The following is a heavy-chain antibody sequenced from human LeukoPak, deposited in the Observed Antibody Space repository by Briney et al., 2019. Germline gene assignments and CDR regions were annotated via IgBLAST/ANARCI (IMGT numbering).Heavy chain of an antibody. D-gene: IGHD4-17*01. CDR3: TTSPDYGAHYYYYYYMDV. CDR1: GFTFSSYW. J-gene: IGHJ6*03. Sequence: SGGSLRLSCVASGFTFSSYWMTWVRQAPGKGLEWVGRIKSKTDGGTTDYAAPVKGRFTISRDDSKNTLYLQMNSLKTEDTAVYYCTTSPDYGAHYYYYYYMDVWGKGTTVTVSS. CDR2: IKSKTDGGTT. V-gene: IGHV3-15*01.